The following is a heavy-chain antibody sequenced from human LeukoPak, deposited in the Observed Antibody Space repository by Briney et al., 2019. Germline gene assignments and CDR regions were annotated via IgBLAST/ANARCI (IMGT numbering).Heavy chain of an antibody. CDR3: VRLDAAAGRYLQFYY. CDR1: GGSINNYY. J-gene: IGHJ4*02. CDR2: IHDSGST. D-gene: IGHD5-24*01. V-gene: IGHV4-59*08. Sequence: SETLSLTCTVSGGSINNYYWSWIRQSPEKGLEWIGYIHDSGSTNYNPSLKSRVTISVDTSKNHFSLKLSSVTAADTAVYYCVRLDAAAGRYLQFYYWGQGTLVTVSS.